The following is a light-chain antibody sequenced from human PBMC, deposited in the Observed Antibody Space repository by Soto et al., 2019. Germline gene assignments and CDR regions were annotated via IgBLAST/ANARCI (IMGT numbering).Light chain of an antibody. CDR1: SSDIGRYNY. V-gene: IGLV2-8*01. CDR3: SSYAGSNNFV. J-gene: IGLJ1*01. CDR2: EVT. Sequence: QSALTQPASVSGSPGQSITISCTGSSSDIGRYNYVSWYQQLPGKAPKLMIYEVTKRPSGVPDRVSASKSGNTASLTVSGLRAEDEADYYCSSYAGSNNFVFGSGTKVTVL.